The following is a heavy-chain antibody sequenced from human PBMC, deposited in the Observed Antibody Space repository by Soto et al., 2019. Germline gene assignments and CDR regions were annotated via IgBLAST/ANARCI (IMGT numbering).Heavy chain of an antibody. Sequence: GGSLRLSCAASGFTFTNYAMSWVRQAPGKGLEWVSAISSGGNTYYADSVKGRFTISRDNSKNTLFLQMNSLRAEDTAVYYCAKGRRWELPLDYWGQGTPVTVSS. D-gene: IGHD1-26*01. CDR2: ISSGGNT. J-gene: IGHJ4*02. V-gene: IGHV3-23*01. CDR1: GFTFTNYA. CDR3: AKGRRWELPLDY.